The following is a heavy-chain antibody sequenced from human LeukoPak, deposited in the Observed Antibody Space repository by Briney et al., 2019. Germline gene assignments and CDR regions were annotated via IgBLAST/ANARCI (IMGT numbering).Heavy chain of an antibody. Sequence: GGSLRLSCAASGFTFSSYAMSRVRQAPGKGLDWVSVISGSGGTSYYADSAMGRFTISRDNSKNTLYLQLNSLRAEDTALYYCAKEGDSSGWYVDYWGQGTLVTVSS. CDR1: GFTFSSYA. CDR3: AKEGDSSGWYVDY. J-gene: IGHJ4*02. V-gene: IGHV3-23*01. D-gene: IGHD6-19*01. CDR2: ISGSGGTS.